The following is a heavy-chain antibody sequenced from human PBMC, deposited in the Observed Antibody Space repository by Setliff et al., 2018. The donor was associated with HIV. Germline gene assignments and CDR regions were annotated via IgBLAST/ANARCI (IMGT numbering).Heavy chain of an antibody. Sequence: ASVKVSCKASGYTFTFYSMHWVRQAPGQRLEWMGWINAGNGNTKYSQKFQGRVTITRDISATTAYMQLSSLRSEDTAVYYCARDPDSGYDSGAFDIWGQGTMVTVSS. CDR3: ARDPDSGYDSGAFDI. CDR2: INAGNGNT. V-gene: IGHV1-3*01. D-gene: IGHD5-12*01. CDR1: GYTFTFYS. J-gene: IGHJ3*02.